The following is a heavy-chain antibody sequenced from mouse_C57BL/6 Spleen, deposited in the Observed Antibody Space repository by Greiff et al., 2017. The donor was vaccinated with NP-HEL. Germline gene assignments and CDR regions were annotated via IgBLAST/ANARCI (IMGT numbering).Heavy chain of an antibody. Sequence: EVKLQESGAELVRPGASVKLSCTASGFNIKDDYMHWVKQRPEQGLEWIGWIDPENGDTVYASKFQGKATITADTSSNTAYLQLSSLTSEDTAVYYCTTKGAYWGQGTLVTVSA. V-gene: IGHV14-4*01. J-gene: IGHJ3*01. CDR2: IDPENGDT. CDR1: GFNIKDDY. CDR3: TTKGAY.